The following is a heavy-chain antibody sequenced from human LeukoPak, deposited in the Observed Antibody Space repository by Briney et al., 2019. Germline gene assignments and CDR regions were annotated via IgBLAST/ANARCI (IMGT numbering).Heavy chain of an antibody. CDR1: GFTFGNYW. V-gene: IGHV3-7*01. Sequence: GGSLRLSCAASGFTFGNYWMTWVRQAPGKGLEWVANIKRDGSEKNYVDSVKGRFTISRDNAKNSLYLQMNSLRAEDTALYYCARVKFYYESFYYYHMDVWGKGTTVTASS. J-gene: IGHJ6*03. CDR3: ARVKFYYESFYYYHMDV. D-gene: IGHD3-22*01. CDR2: IKRDGSEK.